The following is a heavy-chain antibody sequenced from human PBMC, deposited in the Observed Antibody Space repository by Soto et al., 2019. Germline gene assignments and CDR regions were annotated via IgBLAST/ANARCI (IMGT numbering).Heavy chain of an antibody. CDR2: ISAHNGNT. D-gene: IGHD1-1*01. CDR1: GYAFTTYG. Sequence: QVHLVQSGAEVKKPGASVKVSCKGSGYAFTTYGITWVRQAPGQGLEWMGWISAHNGNTNYAQKLQGRVTVSRDTSTSTAYMELRSLRSYETACYYCARGRYGDYWGQGALVTVSS. J-gene: IGHJ4*02. CDR3: ARGRYGDY. V-gene: IGHV1-18*01.